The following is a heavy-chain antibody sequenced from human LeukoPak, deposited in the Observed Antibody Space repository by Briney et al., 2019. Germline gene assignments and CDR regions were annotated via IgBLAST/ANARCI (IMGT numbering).Heavy chain of an antibody. Sequence: GGSLRLSCAASGFTFDDYAMHWVRQAPGKGLEWASGISWNSGSIGYADSVKGRFTISRDNAKNSLYLQMNSLRAEDTALYYCAKDWSSRTNAFDIWGQGTMVTVSS. CDR2: ISWNSGSI. CDR3: AKDWSSRTNAFDI. CDR1: GFTFDDYA. J-gene: IGHJ3*02. V-gene: IGHV3-9*01. D-gene: IGHD1-14*01.